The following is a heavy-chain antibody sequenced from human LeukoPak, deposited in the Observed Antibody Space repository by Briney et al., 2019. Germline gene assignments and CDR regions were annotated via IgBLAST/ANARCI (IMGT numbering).Heavy chain of an antibody. CDR2: IIPIFGTA. CDR1: GGTFSSYA. D-gene: IGHD6-13*01. V-gene: IGHV1-69*06. Sequence: SVKVSCKASGGTFSSYAISWVRQAPGQGLERMGRIIPIFGTANYAQKFQGRVTITADKSTSTAYMELSSLRSEDTAVYYCARNVRIAAAGTGSSGPDYWGQGTLVTVSS. J-gene: IGHJ4*02. CDR3: ARNVRIAAAGTGSSGPDY.